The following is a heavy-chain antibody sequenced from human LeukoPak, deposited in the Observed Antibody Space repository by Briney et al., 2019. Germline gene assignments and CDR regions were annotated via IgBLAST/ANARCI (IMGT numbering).Heavy chain of an antibody. J-gene: IGHJ4*02. V-gene: IGHV3-48*02. CDR1: GFTFNSYN. D-gene: IGHD4-17*01. Sequence: GGSLRLSCAASGFTFNSYNMNWVRQAPGKRLEWVSYISSSSSTIYYADSVKGRFTISRDSAKTSLFLQMNSLRDEDTAVYYCASSVGDYSYYFDYWGQGTLVTVSS. CDR2: ISSSSSTI. CDR3: ASSVGDYSYYFDY.